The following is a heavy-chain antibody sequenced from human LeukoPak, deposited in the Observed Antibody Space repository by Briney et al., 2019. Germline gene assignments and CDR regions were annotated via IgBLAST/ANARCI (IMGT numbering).Heavy chain of an antibody. Sequence: ASVKVSSKASRYTFTMYGISWGRQSPGQGLEWMGWISAYNGDTNYAQRLQGRVTMTTDTSTSTAYMELRSLRSDDTAIYYCAVRNTSSWSPFDFWGQGTLVTVSS. D-gene: IGHD6-13*01. CDR1: RYTFTMYG. J-gene: IGHJ4*02. V-gene: IGHV1-18*01. CDR2: ISAYNGDT. CDR3: AVRNTSSWSPFDF.